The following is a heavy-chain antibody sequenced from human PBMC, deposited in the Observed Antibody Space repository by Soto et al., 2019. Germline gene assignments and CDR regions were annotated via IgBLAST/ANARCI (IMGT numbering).Heavy chain of an antibody. D-gene: IGHD3-10*01. J-gene: IGHJ4*02. CDR1: GYTFTDYY. CDR3: ARALYSGLNYLAS. V-gene: IGHV1-2*02. Sequence: ASVKVSCKSSGYTFTDYYMHWVRQAPGQGLEWMGWINPNTSVTHFAQNFQGRVTLTRDTAMSTAYMELPRLTSDDTALYFCARALYSGLNYLASWGQGTLVTVSS. CDR2: INPNTSVT.